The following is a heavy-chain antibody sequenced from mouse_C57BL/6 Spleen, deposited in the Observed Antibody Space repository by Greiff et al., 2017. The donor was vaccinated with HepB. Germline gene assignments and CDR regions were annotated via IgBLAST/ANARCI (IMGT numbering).Heavy chain of an antibody. J-gene: IGHJ3*01. CDR1: GFTFSSYG. V-gene: IGHV5-6*01. D-gene: IGHD4-1*01. CDR2: ISSGGSYT. CDR3: ARHRVELGRGTWFAY. Sequence: EVQLVESGGDLVKPGGSLKLSCAASGFTFSSYGMSWVRQTPDKRLEWVATISSGGSYTYYPDSVKGRFTISRDNAKNTLYLQMSSLKSEDTAMYYCARHRVELGRGTWFAYWGQGTLSLSLQ.